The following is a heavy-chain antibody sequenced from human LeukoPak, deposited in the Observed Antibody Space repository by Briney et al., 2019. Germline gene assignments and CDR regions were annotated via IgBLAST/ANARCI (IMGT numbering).Heavy chain of an antibody. CDR2: ITDSGDST. CDR1: GFTFSSSA. CDR3: AKLGTDCSSTSCHRRSFDY. J-gene: IGHJ4*02. V-gene: IGHV3-23*01. D-gene: IGHD2-2*02. Sequence: SGGSLRLSCAASGFTFSSSAMSWVRQAPGKGLEWVSAITDSGDSTYYADSVKGRFTISRDNSKNTLYLQMSSLRAEDTAVYYCAKLGTDCSSTSCHRRSFDYWGQGTLVTVSS.